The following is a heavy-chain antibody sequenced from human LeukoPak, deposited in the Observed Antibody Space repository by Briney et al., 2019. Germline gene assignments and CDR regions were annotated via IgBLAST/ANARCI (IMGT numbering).Heavy chain of an antibody. D-gene: IGHD3-9*01. CDR3: ARAIPEYFDWLLHMDV. Sequence: ASVKVSCKASGGTFSSYAISWVRQAPGQGLEWMGGIIPIFGTANYAQKFQGRVTITADKSTSTAYMELSSLRSEDTAVYYCARAIPEYFDWLLHMDVWGKGTTVTVSS. CDR1: GGTFSSYA. CDR2: IIPIFGTA. J-gene: IGHJ6*03. V-gene: IGHV1-69*06.